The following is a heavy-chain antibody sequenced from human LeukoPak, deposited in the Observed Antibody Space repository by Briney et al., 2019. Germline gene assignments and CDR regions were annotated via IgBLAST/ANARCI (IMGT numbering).Heavy chain of an antibody. Sequence: PSETLSLTCTVSGGSISSSPYYWGWIRQPPGKGLEWIGNIYYSGSTYYNPSLKTRVTMSVDTSKNQFSLKLTSVTAADTAVYYCARHASVDGNWPRPLDYWGQGSLVTVSS. CDR2: IYYSGST. V-gene: IGHV4-39*01. J-gene: IGHJ4*02. CDR3: ARHASVDGNWPRPLDY. D-gene: IGHD6-19*01. CDR1: GGSISSSPYY.